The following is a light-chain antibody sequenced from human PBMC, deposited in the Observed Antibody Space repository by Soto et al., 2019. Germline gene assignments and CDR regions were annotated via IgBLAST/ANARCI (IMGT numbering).Light chain of an antibody. CDR3: QVLNPNLSIT. CDR1: QGMGNS. J-gene: IGKJ5*01. CDR2: AAS. Sequence: DIQLTQSPSFLSASVGDRVTFTCRASQGMGNSLAWYQQKPGEGPRLLIFAASTLQKGVPSRFSGSGSGTEFTLTISSLQPEDSATYLSQVLNPNLSITLGQRTRLE. V-gene: IGKV1-9*01.